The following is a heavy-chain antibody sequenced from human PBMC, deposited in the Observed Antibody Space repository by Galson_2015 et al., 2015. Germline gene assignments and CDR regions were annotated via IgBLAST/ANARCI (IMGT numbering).Heavy chain of an antibody. J-gene: IGHJ5*02. CDR1: GYTFTGYY. CDR2: INPNSGGT. D-gene: IGHD1-26*01. CDR3: ARDVVVGATEGSWFDP. V-gene: IGHV1-2*04. Sequence: SVKVCCKASGYTFTGYYMHWVRQAPGQGLEWMGWINPNSGGTNYAQKFQGWVTMTRDTSISTAYMELSRLRSGDTAVYYCARDVVVGATEGSWFDPWGQGTLVTVSS.